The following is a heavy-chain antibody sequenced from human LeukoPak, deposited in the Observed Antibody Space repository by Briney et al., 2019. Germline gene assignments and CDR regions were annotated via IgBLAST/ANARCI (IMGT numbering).Heavy chain of an antibody. D-gene: IGHD4-17*01. V-gene: IGHV3-48*04. J-gene: IGHJ4*02. CDR1: GFTFSSYS. CDR3: ARSTVTTWFDY. Sequence: GGSLRLSCAASGFTFSSYSMNWVRQAPGKGLEWVSYISSSSTIYYADSVKGRFTISRDNAKNSLYLQMNSLRAEDTAVYYCARSTVTTWFDYWGQGTLVTVSS. CDR2: ISSSSTI.